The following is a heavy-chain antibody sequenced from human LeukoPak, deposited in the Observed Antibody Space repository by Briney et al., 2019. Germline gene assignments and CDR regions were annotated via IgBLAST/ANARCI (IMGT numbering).Heavy chain of an antibody. J-gene: IGHJ4*02. CDR2: IYSGGDT. CDR1: GFTVSSNY. CDR3: AKNAAAQQLVHYFDY. Sequence: GGSLRLSCAASGFTVSSNYMSWVRQAPGKGLEWVSLIYSGGDTYYADPVKGRFTISRDNSKNTLYLQMNSLRAEDTAVYYCAKNAAAQQLVHYFDYWGQGTLVTVSS. D-gene: IGHD6-13*01. V-gene: IGHV3-53*01.